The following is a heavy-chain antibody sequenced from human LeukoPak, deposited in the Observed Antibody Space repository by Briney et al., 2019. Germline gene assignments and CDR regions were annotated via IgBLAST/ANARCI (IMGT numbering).Heavy chain of an antibody. CDR1: GGSFSGYY. CDR2: INHSGST. Sequence: PSETLSLTCAVYGGSFSGYYWSWIRQPPGKGLEWIGEINHSGSTNYNPSLKSRVTISVDTSKNQFSLKLSSVTAADTAVYYCAAVSYYYDSSGYKENWGQGTLVTVSS. V-gene: IGHV4-34*01. D-gene: IGHD3-22*01. CDR3: AAVSYYYDSSGYKEN. J-gene: IGHJ4*02.